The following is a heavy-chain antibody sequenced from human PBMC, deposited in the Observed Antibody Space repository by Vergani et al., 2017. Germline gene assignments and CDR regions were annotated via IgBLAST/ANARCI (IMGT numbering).Heavy chain of an antibody. CDR3: ARHVTQDYYDDSDYFDY. D-gene: IGHD3-22*01. J-gene: IGHJ4*01. V-gene: IGHV4-39*01. Sequence: QLQLQESGPGLVKPSGTLSLTCSVTGGSFSNSRYYWVRIRPPPGKGLEWVGSMYYNGRAYYTPSLRRRVAIAIDTSKMQFSLKLYSLAAADTAIYYCARHVTQDYYDDSDYFDYWGLGTLVTVSS. CDR2: MYYNGRA. CDR1: GGSFSNSRYY.